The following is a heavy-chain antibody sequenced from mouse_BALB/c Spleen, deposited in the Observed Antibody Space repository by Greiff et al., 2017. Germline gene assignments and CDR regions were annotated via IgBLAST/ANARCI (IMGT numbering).Heavy chain of an antibody. CDR2: INPSNGGT. CDR1: GYTFTSYW. V-gene: IGHV1S16*01. CDR3: TIPRTVVAGYWYFDV. Sequence: QVQLQQPGAELVQPGASVKLSCKASGYTFTSYWMHWVQLRPGQGFEWIGEINPSNGGTNYNEKFKRKATLTVDKSSSTAYMQLSSLTSEDSAVYYCTIPRTVVAGYWYFDVWGAGTTVTVSS. J-gene: IGHJ1*01. D-gene: IGHD1-1*01.